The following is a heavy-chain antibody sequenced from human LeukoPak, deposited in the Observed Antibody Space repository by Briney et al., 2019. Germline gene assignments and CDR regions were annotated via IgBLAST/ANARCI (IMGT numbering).Heavy chain of an antibody. D-gene: IGHD6-19*01. CDR1: GGSISSYY. J-gene: IGHJ4*02. V-gene: IGHV4-59*01. CDR3: ARGVSSGWLGQFDH. Sequence: SQTLSLTCTVSGGSISSYYWSWIRQPPGKGLEWIGYIYYSGSTNYNPSLKSRVTISVDTSKNQFSLKLSSVTAADTAVYYCARGVSSGWLGQFDHWGQGTLVTVSS. CDR2: IYYSGST.